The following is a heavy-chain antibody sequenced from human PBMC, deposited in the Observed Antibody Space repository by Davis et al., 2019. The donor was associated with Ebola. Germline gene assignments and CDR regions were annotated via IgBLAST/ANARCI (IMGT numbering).Heavy chain of an antibody. CDR1: GGSIGSTTYY. Sequence: SETLSLTCTVSGGSIGSTTYYWGWIRQPPGKGLEWIGSIHYGGSTYYTPSLKSRVIISVDTSRKQFSLTLSSVTAADTAIYYCARLSSSVAGLYWGQGILVTVSS. D-gene: IGHD6-19*01. CDR2: IHYGGST. V-gene: IGHV4-39*01. J-gene: IGHJ4*02. CDR3: ARLSSSVAGLY.